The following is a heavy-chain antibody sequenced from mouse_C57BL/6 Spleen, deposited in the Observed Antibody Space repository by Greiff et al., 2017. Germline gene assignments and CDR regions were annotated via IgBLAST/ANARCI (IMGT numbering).Heavy chain of an antibody. D-gene: IGHD1-1*01. CDR1: GYTFTSYW. Sequence: VQLQQPGAELVKPGASVKLSCKASGYTFTSYWMHWVKQRPGQGLEWIGMIHPNSGSTNYNEKFKSKATLTVDKSSSTAYMQLSSLTSEDSAVYYCARGDFGGSLFAYWGQGTLVTVSA. V-gene: IGHV1-64*01. CDR3: ARGDFGGSLFAY. J-gene: IGHJ3*01. CDR2: IHPNSGST.